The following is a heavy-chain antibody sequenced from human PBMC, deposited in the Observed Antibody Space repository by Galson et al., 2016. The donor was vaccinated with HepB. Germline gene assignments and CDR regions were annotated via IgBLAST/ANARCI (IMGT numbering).Heavy chain of an antibody. Sequence: SLRLSCAASGFTFSAYGMHWVRQAPGKGLEWLAIISYDGRVKYSADSVQGRFTISRDNAKNTVYLQMNRLRPEDTAVYYFPKGLGSLEWLIYGIDVWGPGTTVTISS. CDR1: GFTFSAYG. CDR2: ISYDGRVK. V-gene: IGHV3-30*18. D-gene: IGHD3-3*01. CDR3: PKGLGSLEWLIYGIDV. J-gene: IGHJ6*02.